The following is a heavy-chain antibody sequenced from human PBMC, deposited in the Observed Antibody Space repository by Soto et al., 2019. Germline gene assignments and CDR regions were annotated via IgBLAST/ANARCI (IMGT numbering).Heavy chain of an antibody. CDR2: ISSSSSYI. CDR3: ARDSGKYYDYIWGSPPDDAFDI. V-gene: IGHV3-21*01. CDR1: GFTFSSYS. J-gene: IGHJ3*02. Sequence: EVQLVESGGGLVKPGGSLRLSCAASGFTFSSYSMNWVRQAPGKGLEWVSSISSSSSYIYYADSVKGRFTISRDNAKNSLYLQMNSLRAEDTAVYYCARDSGKYYDYIWGSPPDDAFDIWGQGTMVTVSS. D-gene: IGHD3-16*01.